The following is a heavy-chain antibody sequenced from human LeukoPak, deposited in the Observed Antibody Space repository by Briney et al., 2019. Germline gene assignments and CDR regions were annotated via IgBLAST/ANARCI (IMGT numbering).Heavy chain of an antibody. CDR3: ARLRFSSGYFIAWFDP. Sequence: GESLQISCQGSGYSFTSYWIGWVRQMPGKGLEWMGIIYPGDSDTRYSPSFQGQVTISADKSISTAYLQWSSLKASDTAMYYCARLRFSSGYFIAWFDPRGQGTLVTVSS. V-gene: IGHV5-51*01. D-gene: IGHD3-22*01. CDR1: GYSFTSYW. CDR2: IYPGDSDT. J-gene: IGHJ5*02.